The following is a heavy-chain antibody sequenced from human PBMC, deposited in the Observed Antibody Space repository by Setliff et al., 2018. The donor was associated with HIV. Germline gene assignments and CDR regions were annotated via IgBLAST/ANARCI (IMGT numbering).Heavy chain of an antibody. Sequence: GGSLRLSCEAPGFAFSSNAMSWVRQSPGKGLEWVSSLSDSGGTTFYVDSVKGRFTISRDNSKNTLYLQMNSLRVEDTAVYHCAKGPYRQWRGTDSFDIWGRGTTVTVSS. D-gene: IGHD6-19*01. CDR3: AKGPYRQWRGTDSFDI. V-gene: IGHV3-23*01. CDR1: GFAFSSNA. CDR2: LSDSGGTT. J-gene: IGHJ3*02.